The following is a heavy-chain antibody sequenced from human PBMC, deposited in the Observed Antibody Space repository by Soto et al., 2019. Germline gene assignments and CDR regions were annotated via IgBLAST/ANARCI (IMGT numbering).Heavy chain of an antibody. Sequence: GESLKISCAASGFTFSSYGMHWVRQAPGKGLEWVAVISYDGSNKYYADSVKGRFTISRDNSKNTLYLQMNSLRAEDTAVYYCAKERKPVYCSGGSCYSEYFQHWGQGTLVTVSS. CDR2: ISYDGSNK. CDR1: GFTFSSYG. D-gene: IGHD2-15*01. CDR3: AKERKPVYCSGGSCYSEYFQH. V-gene: IGHV3-30*18. J-gene: IGHJ1*01.